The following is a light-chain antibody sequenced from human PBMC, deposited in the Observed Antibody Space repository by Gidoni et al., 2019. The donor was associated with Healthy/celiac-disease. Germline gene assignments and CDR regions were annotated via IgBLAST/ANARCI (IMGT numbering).Light chain of an antibody. V-gene: IGKV1-5*03. Sequence: DIQMTQSPSTLSASVGDRVTITCRASQSISSWLAWYQQKPGKAPKPLIYKASSLESGGPSRPSGSGSGTEFTLTISSLQPDDFATYYCQQYNSCPCSFGQGTKLEIK. CDR2: KAS. J-gene: IGKJ2*04. CDR3: QQYNSCPCS. CDR1: QSISSW.